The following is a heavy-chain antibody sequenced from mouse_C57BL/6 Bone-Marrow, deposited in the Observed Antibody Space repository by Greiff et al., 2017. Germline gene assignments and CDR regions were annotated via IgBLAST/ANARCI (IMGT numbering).Heavy chain of an antibody. V-gene: IGHV2-2*01. J-gene: IGHJ3*01. CDR2: IWSGGST. Sequence: QVQLQQSGPGLVQPSQSLSITCTVSGFSLTSYGVHWVRQSPGKGLEWLGVIWSGGSTDYNAAFISSLSISKDNSKSQVFFKMNSLQADDTAIYYCADYDGAYWGQGTLVTVSA. CDR1: GFSLTSYG. CDR3: ADYDGAY. D-gene: IGHD2-4*01.